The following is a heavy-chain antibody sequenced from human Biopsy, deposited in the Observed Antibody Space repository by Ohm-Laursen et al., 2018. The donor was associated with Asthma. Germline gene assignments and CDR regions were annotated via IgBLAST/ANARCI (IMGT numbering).Heavy chain of an antibody. CDR2: INSVFGTT. Sequence: AASVKVSCKSLGGTFNTYVIGWVRQAPGQGLEWMGGINSVFGTTTYPQKFQDRVTITADDSTSTVYMELSSLRSEDTAVYYCARKAGSCISRTYYSLDFWGQGTLVTFSS. CDR3: ARKAGSCISRTYYSLDF. CDR1: GGTFNTYV. J-gene: IGHJ4*02. V-gene: IGHV1-69*13. D-gene: IGHD1-26*01.